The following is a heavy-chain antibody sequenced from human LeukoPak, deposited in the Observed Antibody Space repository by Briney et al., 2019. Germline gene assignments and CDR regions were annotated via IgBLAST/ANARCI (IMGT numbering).Heavy chain of an antibody. V-gene: IGHV4-61*02. D-gene: IGHD6-13*01. CDR3: ARDSAYSSSWNWFDP. J-gene: IGHJ5*02. Sequence: PSETLSLTCTVSGGSISSANYYWSWIRQPAGKGLEWIGRIYTSGSTTYNPSLKSRVTTSVDTSKNQFSLKLSSVTAADTAVYYCARDSAYSSSWNWFDPWGQGTLVTVSS. CDR2: IYTSGST. CDR1: GGSISSANYY.